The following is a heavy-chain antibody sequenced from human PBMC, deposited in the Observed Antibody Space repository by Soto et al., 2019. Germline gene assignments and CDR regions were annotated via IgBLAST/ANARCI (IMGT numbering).Heavy chain of an antibody. D-gene: IGHD3-3*01. CDR2: IYPGDSDT. V-gene: IGHV5-51*01. CDR1: GYRFTNYW. CDR3: ARLGFNYDFLSGYYNVHHYYGIDV. J-gene: IGHJ6*02. Sequence: PGESLKISCKGSGYRFTNYWIGWVRQMPGKGLEWVGIIYPGDSDTQYSPSFQGHVTISADKSINTAYLQWNSLQASDTATYYCARLGFNYDFLSGYYNVHHYYGIDVWGQGTTVTVSS.